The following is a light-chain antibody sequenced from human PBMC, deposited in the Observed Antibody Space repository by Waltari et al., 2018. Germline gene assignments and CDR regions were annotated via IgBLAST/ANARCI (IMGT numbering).Light chain of an antibody. Sequence: AIQMTQSPSSLSASIGDRVTITCRASQGVRNAVGWFQQKPGKAPNLLIYVASILQNGVPSRFSASGSGLDFTLTISSLQPEDVATYYCLQDDSYPYTFGQGTKLEIK. CDR2: VAS. V-gene: IGKV1-6*01. CDR1: QGVRNA. CDR3: LQDDSYPYT. J-gene: IGKJ2*01.